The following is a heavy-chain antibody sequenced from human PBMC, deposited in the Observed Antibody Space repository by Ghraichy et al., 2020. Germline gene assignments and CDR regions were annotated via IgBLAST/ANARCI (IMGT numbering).Heavy chain of an antibody. CDR3: ARVDGTWVIYYYYGMDV. CDR2: IKQDGSEK. V-gene: IGHV3-7*01. Sequence: GESLNISCAASGFTFSSYWMSWVRQAPGKGLEWVANIKQDGSEKYYVDSVKGRFTISRDNAKNSLYLQMNSLRAEDTAVYYCARVDGTWVIYYYYGMDVWGQGTTVTVSS. D-gene: IGHD3-22*01. J-gene: IGHJ6*02. CDR1: GFTFSSYW.